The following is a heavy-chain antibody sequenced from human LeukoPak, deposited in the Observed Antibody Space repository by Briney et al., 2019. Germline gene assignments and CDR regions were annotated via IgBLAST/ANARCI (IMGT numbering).Heavy chain of an antibody. J-gene: IGHJ4*02. D-gene: IGHD5-18*01. CDR1: GYTFTGSY. CDR2: INSNSGGT. CDR3: ARVRHHTAMVRRSFDY. Sequence: ATVKDSCKASGYTFTGSYMHWVRQAPGQGLEWMGWINSNSGGTNYAQKFQGRVTMPRDTSSSTAYMEQSGLRSDDTAVYYCARVRHHTAMVRRSFDYWGEGALVTVSP. V-gene: IGHV1-2*02.